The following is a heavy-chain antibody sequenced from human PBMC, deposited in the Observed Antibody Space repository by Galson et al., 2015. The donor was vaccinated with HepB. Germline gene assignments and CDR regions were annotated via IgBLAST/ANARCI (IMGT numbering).Heavy chain of an antibody. D-gene: IGHD6-19*01. J-gene: IGHJ4*02. CDR1: GYSFTSYW. CDR2: IYPGDSDT. V-gene: IGHV5-51*01. CDR3: ARHNIAVAGHPFFDY. Sequence: QSGAEVKKPGESLKISCKGSGYSFTSYWIGWVRQMPGKGLEWMGIIYPGDSDTRYSPSFQGQVTISADKSISTAYLQWSSLKASDTAMYYCARHNIAVAGHPFFDYWGQGTLVTVSS.